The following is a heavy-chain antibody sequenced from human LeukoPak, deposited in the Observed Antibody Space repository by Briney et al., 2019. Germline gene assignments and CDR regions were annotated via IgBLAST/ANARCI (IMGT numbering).Heavy chain of an antibody. CDR1: GYTFTSYD. CDR3: ARDSARLWFGELLYYYGMDV. D-gene: IGHD3-10*01. J-gene: IGHJ6*02. CDR2: MNPNSGNT. V-gene: IGHV1-8*01. Sequence: ASVKVSCKASGYTFTSYDINWVRQPTGQGREWMGWMNPNSGNTGYAQNFQGRVTMTRNTSISTAYMELSSMRSEDTAVYYCARDSARLWFGELLYYYGMDVWGQGTTVTVSS.